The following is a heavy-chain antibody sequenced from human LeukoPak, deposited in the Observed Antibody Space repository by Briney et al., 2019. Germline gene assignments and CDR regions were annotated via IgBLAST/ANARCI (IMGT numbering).Heavy chain of an antibody. V-gene: IGHV3-23*01. CDR3: AKRGPIYSASPGNYFDY. D-gene: IGHD3-10*01. J-gene: IGHJ4*02. CDR1: GFTFSTCG. Sequence: PGGSLRLSCTASGFTFSTCGMTWVRQAPGKGLEWVSSISGNDDGTYYADSVKGRFTISRDNSKNTLYLQMNSLRAEDTAIYYCAKRGPIYSASPGNYFDYWGKGTLVTVSS. CDR2: ISGNDDGT.